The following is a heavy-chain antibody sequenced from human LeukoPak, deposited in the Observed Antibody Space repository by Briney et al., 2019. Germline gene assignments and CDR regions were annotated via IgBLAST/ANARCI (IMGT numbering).Heavy chain of an antibody. CDR2: IYSGGST. V-gene: IGHV3-53*04. CDR1: GFTVSSKY. D-gene: IGHD5-12*01. Sequence: GGSLRLSCAASGFTVSSKYMSWVRQAPGKGLEWVSVIYSGGSTYCADSVKGRFTISRHNSKNTLYLQMNSLRAEDTAVYYCARAMALRRDLVAYFDYWGQGTLVTVSS. J-gene: IGHJ4*02. CDR3: ARAMALRRDLVAYFDY.